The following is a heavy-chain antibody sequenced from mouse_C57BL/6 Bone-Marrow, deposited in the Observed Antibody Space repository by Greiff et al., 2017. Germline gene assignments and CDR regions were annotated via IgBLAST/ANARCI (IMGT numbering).Heavy chain of an antibody. J-gene: IGHJ4*01. V-gene: IGHV1-55*01. D-gene: IGHD2-4*01. CDR1: GYTFTSYW. CDR3: ARSDDDYGDY. CDR2: IYPGSGST. Sequence: QVQLQQPGAELVKPGASVKMSCKASGYTFTSYWITWVKQRPGQGLEWIGDIYPGSGSTNYNEKFKSKDTLTVDTSSSTAYMQLSSLPSEDSAVYYCARSDDDYGDYWGQGTSVTVSS.